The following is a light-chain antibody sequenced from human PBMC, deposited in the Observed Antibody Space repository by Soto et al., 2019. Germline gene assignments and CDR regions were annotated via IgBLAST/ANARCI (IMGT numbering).Light chain of an antibody. J-gene: IGKJ4*01. Sequence: DIVMTQSPDSLAVSLGERATINCKSSQSVLYNSDNKNYLAWYQQKPGQPPKLLIYWASTRDSGVPDRFSGSGSGADFTLTISRLQAEDVAVYYCQQYYTTLTFGGGNKVEIK. CDR3: QQYYTTLT. V-gene: IGKV4-1*01. CDR1: QSVLYNSDNKNY. CDR2: WAS.